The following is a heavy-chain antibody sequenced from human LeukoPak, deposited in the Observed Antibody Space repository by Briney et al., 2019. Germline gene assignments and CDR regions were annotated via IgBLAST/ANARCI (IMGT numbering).Heavy chain of an antibody. V-gene: IGHV4-31*03. D-gene: IGHD2/OR15-2a*01. Sequence: SQTLSLTCTVSGGSISSGGYYWSWIRQHPGKGLEWIGYIYYSGSTYYNPSLKSRVTISVDTSKNQFSLILSSVTAADTAVYYCATLIHGMSADFWGKGTTVTVSS. CDR1: GGSISSGGYY. J-gene: IGHJ6*04. CDR3: ATLIHGMSADF. CDR2: IYYSGST.